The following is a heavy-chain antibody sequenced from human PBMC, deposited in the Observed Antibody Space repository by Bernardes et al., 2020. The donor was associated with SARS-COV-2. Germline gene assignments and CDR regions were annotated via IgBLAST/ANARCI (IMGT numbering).Heavy chain of an antibody. CDR1: GFDFSDYC. CDR3: ARSAGMDV. J-gene: IGHJ6*02. CDR2: IKRDGSET. V-gene: IGHV3-7*03. Sequence: GGSLRLSCAGSGFDFSDYCMTWVRQAPGKGLEWVANIKRDGSETYYVDSVKGRYTISRDNGKNLVFLQMNSLRAEDTAIFYCARSAGMDVWGQGTMVTVSS.